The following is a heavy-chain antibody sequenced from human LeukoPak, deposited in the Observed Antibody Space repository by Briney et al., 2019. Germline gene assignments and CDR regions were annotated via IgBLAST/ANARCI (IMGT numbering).Heavy chain of an antibody. CDR1: GYSISSAYF. D-gene: IGHD3-22*01. CDR2: SSYSGIT. CDR3: ARDHRISYYDSSGYFDY. V-gene: IGHV4-38-2*02. Sequence: PSETLSLTCTVSGYSISSAYFWGWIRQPPGQGLQWIGSSSYSGITYYNTSLQSRVTISLDTPKNQFSLKLTFVTAADTAVYFCARDHRISYYDSSGYFDYWGQGILVTVSS. J-gene: IGHJ4*02.